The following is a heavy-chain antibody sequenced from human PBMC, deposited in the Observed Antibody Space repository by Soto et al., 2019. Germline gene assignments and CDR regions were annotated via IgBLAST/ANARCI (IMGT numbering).Heavy chain of an antibody. D-gene: IGHD3-10*01. CDR3: TREGGLLRSPNWFDP. CDR2: IRSKAYGGTT. J-gene: IGHJ5*02. Sequence: PGGSLRLSCTASGFTFGDYAMSWFRQAPGKGLEWVGFIRSKAYGGTTEYAASVKGRFTISRDDSKSIAYLQMNSLKTEDTAVYYCTREGGLLRSPNWFDPWGQGTLVTVSS. V-gene: IGHV3-49*03. CDR1: GFTFGDYA.